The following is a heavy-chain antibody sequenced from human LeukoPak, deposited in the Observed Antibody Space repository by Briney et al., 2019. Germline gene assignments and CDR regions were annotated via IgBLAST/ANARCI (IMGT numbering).Heavy chain of an antibody. CDR2: TYSGGRT. V-gene: IGHV3-66*01. CDR3: ARDSSGWYAGWFDP. Sequence: GGSLRLSCAASGFTVSSNYMSWVRQAPGKGLEWVSVTYSGGRTYYADSVKGRFTISRDNSKNMLYLQMNSLRVEDTAVYYCARDSSGWYAGWFDPWGQGTLVIVSS. CDR1: GFTVSSNY. J-gene: IGHJ5*02. D-gene: IGHD6-19*01.